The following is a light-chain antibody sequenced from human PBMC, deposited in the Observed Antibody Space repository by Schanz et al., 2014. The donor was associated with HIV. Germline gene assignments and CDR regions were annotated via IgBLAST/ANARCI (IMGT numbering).Light chain of an antibody. CDR1: QSVSSSY. CDR3: QQYYRTPWT. J-gene: IGKJ1*01. CDR2: AAS. Sequence: EIVLTQSPGTLSLSPGERATLSCRASQSVSSSYFAWYQQKPGQAPRLLIYAASTRATGIPDRFSGSGSGTDFTLTISRLEPEDVAVYYCQQYYRTPWTFGQGTKVEIK. V-gene: IGKV3-20*01.